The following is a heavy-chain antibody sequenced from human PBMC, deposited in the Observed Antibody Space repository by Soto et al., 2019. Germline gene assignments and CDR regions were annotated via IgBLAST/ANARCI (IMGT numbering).Heavy chain of an antibody. CDR3: ASSRALRFLEWLFFR. D-gene: IGHD3-3*01. V-gene: IGHV3-21*01. CDR1: GFPFSSYS. Sequence: PGGSLRLSCAASGFPFSSYSMNWVRQAPGKGLEWVSSISSSSSYIYYADSVKGRFTISRDNAKNSLYLQMNSLRAEDTAVYYCASSRALRFLEWLFFRWGQGTLVTVSS. J-gene: IGHJ4*02. CDR2: ISSSSSYI.